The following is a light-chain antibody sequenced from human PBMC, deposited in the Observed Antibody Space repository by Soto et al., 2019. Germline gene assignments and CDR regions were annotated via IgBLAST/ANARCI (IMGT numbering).Light chain of an antibody. V-gene: IGLV1-47*01. CDR3: AAWDDSLSVV. J-gene: IGLJ2*01. Sequence: QLVLTQPPSASGTPGQRVTISCSGSSSNIGSNYVYWYQQLPGTAPKLLIYRNNQRPSGVPDRFSGSKSGTSASRAISGLRSEYEADYYCAAWDDSLSVVFGGGTKVTVL. CDR1: SSNIGSNY. CDR2: RNN.